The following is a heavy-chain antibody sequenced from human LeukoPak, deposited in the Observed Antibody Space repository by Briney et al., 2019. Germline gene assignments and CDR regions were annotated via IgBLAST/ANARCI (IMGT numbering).Heavy chain of an antibody. CDR1: GYTFTGYY. V-gene: IGHV1-2*06. CDR2: INPNSGGT. Sequence: ASVKVSCKASGYTFTGYYMHWVRQAPGQGLEWMGRINPNSGGTNYAQKFQGRVTMTRDTSISTAYMELSRLRSDDTAVDISARERLQQWLVAYWGQGSLVTVSS. D-gene: IGHD6-19*01. CDR3: ARERLQQWLVAY. J-gene: IGHJ4*02.